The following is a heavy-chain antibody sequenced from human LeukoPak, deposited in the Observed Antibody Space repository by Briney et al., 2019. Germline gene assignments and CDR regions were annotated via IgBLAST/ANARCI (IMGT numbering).Heavy chain of an antibody. CDR2: IYPGDSDT. CDR3: ARPGHYGSGSYYNPNHFDY. J-gene: IGHJ4*02. Sequence: GESLKISCKGSGYSFTSYWIGWVRQMPGKGLEWMGIIYPGDSDTRYSPSFQGQVTISADKSISTAYLQWSSLKASDTAMYYCARPGHYGSGSYYNPNHFDYWGQGTLVTVSS. V-gene: IGHV5-51*01. CDR1: GYSFTSYW. D-gene: IGHD3-10*01.